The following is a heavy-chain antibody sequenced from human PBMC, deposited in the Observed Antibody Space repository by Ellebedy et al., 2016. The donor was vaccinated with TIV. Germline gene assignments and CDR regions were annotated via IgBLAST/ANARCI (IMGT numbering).Heavy chain of an antibody. CDR1: GFTFSSYG. D-gene: IGHD2-15*01. CDR3: ATNIVVVVAAAVGDV. V-gene: IGHV3-33*01. CDR2: IWYDGSNK. Sequence: GESLKISXAASGFTFSSYGMHWVRQAPGKGLEWVAVIWYDGSNKYYADSVKGRFTISRDNSKNTLYLQMNSLRAEDTAVYYCATNIVVVVAAAVGDVWGQGTTVTVSS. J-gene: IGHJ6*02.